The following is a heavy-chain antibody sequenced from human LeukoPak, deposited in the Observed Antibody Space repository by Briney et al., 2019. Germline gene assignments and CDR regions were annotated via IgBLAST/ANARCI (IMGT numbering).Heavy chain of an antibody. CDR2: IRYDGGNK. Sequence: GGSLRLSCAASGFTFSSYGMHWVRQAPGKGLEWVAFIRYDGGNKYYADSVKGRFTISRDNSKNTLYLQMNSLRAEDTAVYYCVKDTKAVVATGNWFDPWGQGTLVTVSS. CDR1: GFTFSSYG. D-gene: IGHD6-19*01. J-gene: IGHJ5*02. V-gene: IGHV3-30*02. CDR3: VKDTKAVVATGNWFDP.